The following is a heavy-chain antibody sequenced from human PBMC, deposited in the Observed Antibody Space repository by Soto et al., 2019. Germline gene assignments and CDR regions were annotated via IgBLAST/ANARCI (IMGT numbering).Heavy chain of an antibody. CDR2: IYYSGST. V-gene: IGHV4-39*01. J-gene: IGHJ4*02. CDR3: ASAIVVVPAAITGPFDY. CDR1: GGSFSSGSYC. Sequence: SETLSLTCTVSGGSFSSGSYCWGWIRQPPGKGLEWIGGIYYSGSTYYNPSLKSRVTISVDTSKNQISLKLSSVTAADTAVYYCASAIVVVPAAITGPFDYWGQGTLGTVS. D-gene: IGHD2-2*01.